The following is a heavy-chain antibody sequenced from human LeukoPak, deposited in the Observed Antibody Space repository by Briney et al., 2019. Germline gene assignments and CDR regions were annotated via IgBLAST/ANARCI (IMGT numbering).Heavy chain of an antibody. CDR1: GFTFSNYE. CDR3: AIGVGSSWPGWFDP. CDR2: ISHSGRTI. Sequence: GGSLRLSCAASGFTFSNYELNWVRQAPGKGLEWVSYISHSGRTIYSADSVKGRFTISRDNAKNSLYLQMNSLRAEDTAVYYCAIGVGSSWPGWFDPWGQGTLVTVSS. V-gene: IGHV3-48*03. D-gene: IGHD6-13*01. J-gene: IGHJ5*02.